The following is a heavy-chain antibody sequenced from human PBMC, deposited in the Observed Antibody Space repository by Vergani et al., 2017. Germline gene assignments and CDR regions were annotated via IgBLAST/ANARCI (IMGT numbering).Heavy chain of an antibody. D-gene: IGHD3-10*01. J-gene: IGHJ6*02. CDR2: ISGDGGST. V-gene: IGHV3-43*02. CDR3: AKVLVRGVISSYYYYGMDV. CDR1: GFTFDDYA. Sequence: EVQLVESGGGVVQPGGSLRLSCAASGFTFDDYAMHWVRQAPGKGLEWVSLISGDGGSTYYADLVKGRFTIARDNSKNSLYLQMKSLRTEDTALYYCAKVLVRGVISSYYYYGMDVWGQGTTVTVSS.